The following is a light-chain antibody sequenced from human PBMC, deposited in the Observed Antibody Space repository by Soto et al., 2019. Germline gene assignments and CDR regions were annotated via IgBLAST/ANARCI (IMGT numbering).Light chain of an antibody. J-gene: IGKJ1*01. CDR3: QQYKAYPWT. CDR1: QSIRVW. CDR2: QAS. Sequence: DIQMTQSPSTLSSSVGDTVTIACRASQSIRVWLAWYRQKAGKAPKLLIYQASNLESGVPSRFRGSGSGTEFTLTINSLQREDFATYYCQQYKAYPWTFGQGTKVELK. V-gene: IGKV1-5*03.